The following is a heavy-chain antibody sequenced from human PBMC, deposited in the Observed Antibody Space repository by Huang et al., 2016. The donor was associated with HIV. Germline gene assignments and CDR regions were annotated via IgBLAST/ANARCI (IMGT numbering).Heavy chain of an antibody. V-gene: IGHV3-74*01. Sequence: LVESGGGLIQPGGSLRLSCEASGFSFRSYWMHWVRQAPGQGLEFGSRIGGEGSSGSYADSVKGRFTRSRDNAKHILYLQMNSLRAEDTAVYYCARVGHGDYVGNYYYYMDVWGRGTTVTVSS. CDR2: IGGEGSSG. CDR1: GFSFRSYW. D-gene: IGHD4-17*01. CDR3: ARVGHGDYVGNYYYYMDV. J-gene: IGHJ6*03.